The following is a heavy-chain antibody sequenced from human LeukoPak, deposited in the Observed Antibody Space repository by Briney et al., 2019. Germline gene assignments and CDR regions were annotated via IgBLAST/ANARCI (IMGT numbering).Heavy chain of an antibody. Sequence: GGSLRLSCAASGFIFSSYWMSWVRQAPGKGLEWVANIKQDGSEKYYVDSVKGRFTISRDNAKNSLYLQMNSLRAEDTAVYYCARGRYYVSGSHDAFDIWGQGTMVTVSS. CDR3: ARGRYYVSGSHDAFDI. D-gene: IGHD3-10*01. CDR2: IKQDGSEK. CDR1: GFIFSSYW. J-gene: IGHJ3*02. V-gene: IGHV3-7*03.